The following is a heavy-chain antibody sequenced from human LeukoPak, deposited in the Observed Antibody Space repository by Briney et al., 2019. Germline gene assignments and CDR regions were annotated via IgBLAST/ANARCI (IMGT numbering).Heavy chain of an antibody. CDR3: TATYYDFWSGPIGAFDI. Sequence: GGSLRLSCAASGFTFSGSAMHWVRQASGKGLEWVGRIRSKANSYATAYAASVKGRFTISRDDSKNTAYLQMNSLKTEDTAVYYCTATYYDFWSGPIGAFDIWGQGTMVTVSS. V-gene: IGHV3-73*01. CDR2: IRSKANSYAT. J-gene: IGHJ3*02. D-gene: IGHD3-3*01. CDR1: GFTFSGSA.